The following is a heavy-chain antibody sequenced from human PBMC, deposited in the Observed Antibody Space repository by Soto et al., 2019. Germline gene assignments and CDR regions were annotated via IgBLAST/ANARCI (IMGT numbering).Heavy chain of an antibody. Sequence: GGSLRLSGAASGFTFSSYGMHWVRQAPGKGLEWVAVISYDGSNKYYADSVKGRFTISRDNSKNTLYLQMNSLRAEDTAVYYCAKASGSDLSWNLDYWGQGTLVTVSS. CDR2: ISYDGSNK. V-gene: IGHV3-30*18. CDR3: AKASGSDLSWNLDY. CDR1: GFTFSSYG. D-gene: IGHD1-26*01. J-gene: IGHJ4*01.